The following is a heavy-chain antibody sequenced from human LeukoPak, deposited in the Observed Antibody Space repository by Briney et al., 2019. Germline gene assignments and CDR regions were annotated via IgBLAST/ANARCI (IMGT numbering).Heavy chain of an antibody. CDR2: IYYSGST. D-gene: IGHD4-17*01. V-gene: IGHV4-59*01. J-gene: IGHJ4*02. Sequence: NPSETLSLTCTVSGGSISSYYWSWIRQPPGKGLEWIGYIYYSGSTNYNPSLKSRVTISVDTSKNQFSLKLSSVTAADTAVYYCARESVTVTTGFDYWGQGTLVTVSS. CDR1: GGSISSYY. CDR3: ARESVTVTTGFDY.